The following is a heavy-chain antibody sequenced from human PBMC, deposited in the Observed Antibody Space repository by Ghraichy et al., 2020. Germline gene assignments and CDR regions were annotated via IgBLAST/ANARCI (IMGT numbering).Heavy chain of an antibody. CDR3: AREALVVVPAAMDDAFDT. CDR1: GFTLSSHY. Sequence: GSLRLSCAASGFTLSSHYMTWVRQAPGKGLEWVANIKQDGSDRYYVDSVKGRFSISRDNAKNSLYLQMNGLRAEDTAVYYCAREALVVVPAAMDDAFDTWVRGTMVTVSS. CDR2: IKQDGSDR. J-gene: IGHJ3*02. V-gene: IGHV3-7*03. D-gene: IGHD2-2*01.